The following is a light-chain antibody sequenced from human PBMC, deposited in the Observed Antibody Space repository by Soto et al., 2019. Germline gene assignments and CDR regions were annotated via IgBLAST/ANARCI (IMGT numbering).Light chain of an antibody. V-gene: IGKV3-11*01. J-gene: IGKJ2*01. Sequence: EIVLTQSPATLSLSPGDRVTLSCRASQSVGSYLAWYQQKPGQAPRLLIYGASNRATGIPARFSGSGSGTDFTLTISILEPEDFAVYFCQNRNNWPPDATFGQGTRLEIK. CDR3: QNRNNWPPDAT. CDR2: GAS. CDR1: QSVGSY.